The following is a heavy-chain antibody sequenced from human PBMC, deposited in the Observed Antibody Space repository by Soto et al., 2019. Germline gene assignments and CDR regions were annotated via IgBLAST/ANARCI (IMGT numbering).Heavy chain of an antibody. Sequence: PSETLSLTCAVYGGSFSGYYLSWIRQPPGKGLEWIGEINHSGSTNYNPSLKSRVTISVDRSKNQFSLKLSSVTAADTAVYYCAREKAAPNWFDPWGQGTLVTVSS. V-gene: IGHV4-34*01. CDR3: AREKAAPNWFDP. CDR2: INHSGST. J-gene: IGHJ5*02. CDR1: GGSFSGYY. D-gene: IGHD6-6*01.